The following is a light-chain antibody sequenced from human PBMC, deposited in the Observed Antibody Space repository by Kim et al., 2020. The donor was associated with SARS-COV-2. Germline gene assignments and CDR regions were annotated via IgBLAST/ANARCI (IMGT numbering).Light chain of an antibody. CDR3: QQYAGSPLT. CDR1: QSVIATY. J-gene: IGKJ4*01. Sequence: PGERATLSCRASQSVIATYLAWYQQKPGQAPRLLIYGASSRATGIPDRFSGSGSGTDFTLTISRLEPEDFAVYYCQQYAGSPLTFGGGTKVDIK. CDR2: GAS. V-gene: IGKV3-20*01.